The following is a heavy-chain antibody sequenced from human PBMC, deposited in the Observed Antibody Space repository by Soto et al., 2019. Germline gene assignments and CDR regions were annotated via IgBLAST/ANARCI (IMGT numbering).Heavy chain of an antibody. J-gene: IGHJ4*02. CDR3: ARYNAASGTYYFDF. Sequence: ESLKISCKGSGYSFTSYWIGWVRQMPGKGLEWIGYIYYSGSANYNPSLKSRVTISVDISKSQFSLRLTSVTAADTAVYYCARYNAASGTYYFDFWGQGALVTRLL. V-gene: IGHV4-59*12. CDR2: IYYSGSA. CDR1: GYSFTSYW. D-gene: IGHD6-13*01.